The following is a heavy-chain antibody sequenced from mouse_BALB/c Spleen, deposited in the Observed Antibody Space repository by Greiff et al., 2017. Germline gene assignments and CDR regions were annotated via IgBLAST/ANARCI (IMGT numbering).Heavy chain of an antibody. V-gene: IGHV5-17*02. CDR3: ARGSRIYGYAMDY. CDR2: ISSGSSTI. Sequence: EVQLQESGGGLVQPGGSRKLSCAASGFTFSSFGMHWVRQAPEKGLEWVAYISSGSSTIYYADTVKGRFTISRDNPKNTLFLQMTSLRSEDTAMYYCARGSRIYGYAMDYWGQGTSVTVSS. D-gene: IGHD1-1*01. J-gene: IGHJ4*01. CDR1: GFTFSSFG.